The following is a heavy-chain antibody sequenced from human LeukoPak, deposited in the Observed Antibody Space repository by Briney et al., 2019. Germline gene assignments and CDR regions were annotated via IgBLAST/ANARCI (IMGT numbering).Heavy chain of an antibody. CDR1: GFTFSSYA. D-gene: IGHD3-22*01. J-gene: IGHJ4*02. CDR3: AKGAYDSSGYYGAHYFDY. Sequence: PGGSLGLSCAASGFTFSSYAMSWVRQAPGKGLEWVSAISGSGGSTYYADSVKGRFTISRDNSKNTLYLQMNSLRAEDTAVYYCAKGAYDSSGYYGAHYFDYWGQGTLVTVSS. CDR2: ISGSGGST. V-gene: IGHV3-23*01.